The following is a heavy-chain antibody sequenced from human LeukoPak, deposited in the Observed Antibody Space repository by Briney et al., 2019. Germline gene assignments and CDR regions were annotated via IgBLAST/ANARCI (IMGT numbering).Heavy chain of an antibody. Sequence: ASVKVSCRASGYSFTSYGVSWVRQAPGQGLEWMGWISAYNGNTKYGEKFQGRVTMTTDTSTSTAYMEMRSLTSDDTAVYYCARDSWNYANWFDPWGQGTLVTVSP. CDR3: ARDSWNYANWFDP. J-gene: IGHJ5*02. V-gene: IGHV1-18*01. CDR1: GYSFTSYG. D-gene: IGHD1-7*01. CDR2: ISAYNGNT.